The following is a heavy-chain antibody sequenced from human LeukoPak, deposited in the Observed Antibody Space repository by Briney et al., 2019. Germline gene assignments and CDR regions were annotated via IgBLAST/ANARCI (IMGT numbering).Heavy chain of an antibody. J-gene: IGHJ4*02. CDR2: INHSGST. Sequence: SETLSLTCAVYGGSFSGYYWSWIRRPPGKGLEWIGEINHSGSTNYNPSLKSRVTISVDTSKNQFSLKLSSVTAADTAVYYCARGAAAAIDYWGQGTLVTVSS. CDR3: ARGAAAAIDY. CDR1: GGSFSGYY. V-gene: IGHV4-34*01. D-gene: IGHD6-13*01.